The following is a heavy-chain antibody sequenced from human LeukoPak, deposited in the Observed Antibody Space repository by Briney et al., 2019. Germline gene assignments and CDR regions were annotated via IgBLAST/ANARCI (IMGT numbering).Heavy chain of an antibody. J-gene: IGHJ6*02. D-gene: IGHD3-9*01. CDR3: AKDEYDILTGYYYYYYYYGMDV. Sequence: GGSLRLSCAASGFTFSSYGMHWVRQAPGKGLEWVAVIWYDGSNKYYADSVKGRFTISRDNSKNTLYLQMNSLRAEDTAVYYCAKDEYDILTGYYYYYYYYGMDVWGQGTTVTVSS. CDR1: GFTFSSYG. V-gene: IGHV3-33*06. CDR2: IWYDGSNK.